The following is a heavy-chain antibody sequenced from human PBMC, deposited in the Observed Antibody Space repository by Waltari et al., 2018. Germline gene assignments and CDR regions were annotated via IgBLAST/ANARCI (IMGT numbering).Heavy chain of an antibody. D-gene: IGHD3-10*01. CDR2: IYYRGNT. CDR1: SGSISSSSYY. V-gene: IGHV4-39*01. J-gene: IGHJ4*02. Sequence: QLQLQESGPGLVRPSETLSLTCTVSSGSISSSSYYWAWIRQPPGKGLERIGTIYYRGNTYYNPSLKSRITISVDTSKNQFSLQLSSVTAADTAVYYCARKRFGEPGTYFDYWGQGTLVSVSS. CDR3: ARKRFGEPGTYFDY.